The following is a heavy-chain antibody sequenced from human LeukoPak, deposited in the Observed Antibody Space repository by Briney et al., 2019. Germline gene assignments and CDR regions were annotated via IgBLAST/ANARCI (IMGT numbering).Heavy chain of an antibody. CDR1: GFTFSSYE. CDR2: ISSSGSTI. V-gene: IGHV3-48*03. D-gene: IGHD7-27*01. CDR3: ARDWTHLPGGNYYYGMDV. Sequence: PGGSLRLSCAASGFTFSSYEMNWVRQAPGKGLEWVSYISSSGSTIYYADSVKGRFTISRDNAKNSLYLQMNSLRAEDTAVYYCARDWTHLPGGNYYYGMDVWGQGTTVTVSS. J-gene: IGHJ6*02.